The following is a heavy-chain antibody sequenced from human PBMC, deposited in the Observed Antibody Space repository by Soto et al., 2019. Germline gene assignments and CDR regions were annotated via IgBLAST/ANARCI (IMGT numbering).Heavy chain of an antibody. CDR3: AGARSGEGGEYYMDV. Sequence: QVQLVESGGGFDKPGGSLRLSCAASGFTFSLYYMSWILQAPGKGLEWVSYISSSGSTIYYADSVKGRFTISRDNAKNTLYLKMNSLRAEDRAVYYCAGARSGEGGEYYMDVWGKGTTVTVSS. CDR1: GFTFSLYY. CDR2: ISSSGSTI. J-gene: IGHJ6*03. D-gene: IGHD3-16*01. V-gene: IGHV3-11*01.